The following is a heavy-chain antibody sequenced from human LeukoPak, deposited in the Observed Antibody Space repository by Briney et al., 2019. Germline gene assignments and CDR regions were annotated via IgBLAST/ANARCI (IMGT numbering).Heavy chain of an antibody. CDR1: GFTFSSYE. Sequence: GGSLRLSCAASGFTFSSYEMDWVRQAPGKGLEWVSYISSSGSTIYYADSVKGRLTISRDNAKNSLYLQMNSLRAEDTAVYYCAKGYTLSYDILTVDYWGQGTLVTVSS. CDR3: AKGYTLSYDILTVDY. J-gene: IGHJ4*02. D-gene: IGHD3-9*01. CDR2: ISSSGSTI. V-gene: IGHV3-48*03.